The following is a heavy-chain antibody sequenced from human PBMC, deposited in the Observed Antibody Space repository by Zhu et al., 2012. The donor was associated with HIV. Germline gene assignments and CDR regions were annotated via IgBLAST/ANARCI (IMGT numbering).Heavy chain of an antibody. D-gene: IGHD5-18*01. CDR2: IYYSGST. CDR3: ARDRYGYSHNWFDP. CDR1: GGSISSHY. J-gene: IGHJ5*02. Sequence: QVQLQESGPGLVKPSETLSLTCTVSGGSISSHYWSWIRQPPGKGLEWIGYIYYSGSTNYNPSLKSRVTISVDTSKNQFSLKLSSVTAADTAVYYCARDRYGYSHNWFDPWGQGILVTVSS. V-gene: IGHV4-59*11.